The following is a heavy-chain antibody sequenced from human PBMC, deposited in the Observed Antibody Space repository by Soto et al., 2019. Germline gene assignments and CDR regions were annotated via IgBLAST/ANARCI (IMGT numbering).Heavy chain of an antibody. J-gene: IGHJ6*02. CDR1: GFTFSSYS. Sequence: LXLSCAASGFTFSSYSMSWVRQAPGKGLEWVSAISGSGGSTYYADSVKGRFTISRDNSKNTLYLQMNSLRAEDTAVYYCAKVVVPAALYYYYGMDVWGQGTTVTVSS. CDR3: AKVVVPAALYYYYGMDV. CDR2: ISGSGGST. V-gene: IGHV3-23*01. D-gene: IGHD2-2*01.